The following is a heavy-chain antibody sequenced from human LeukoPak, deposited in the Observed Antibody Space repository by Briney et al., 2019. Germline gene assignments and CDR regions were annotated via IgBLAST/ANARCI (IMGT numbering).Heavy chain of an antibody. Sequence: PGGSLRLSCAASGFTFSSYGMHWVRQAPGKGLEWVAFIRYDGSNKYYADSVKGRFTISSDNSKNTLYLQMTSLRAEDTAVYYCAKDQDSSSWYWFDPWGQGTLVTVSS. CDR1: GFTFSSYG. V-gene: IGHV3-30*02. CDR3: AKDQDSSSWYWFDP. D-gene: IGHD6-13*01. J-gene: IGHJ5*02. CDR2: IRYDGSNK.